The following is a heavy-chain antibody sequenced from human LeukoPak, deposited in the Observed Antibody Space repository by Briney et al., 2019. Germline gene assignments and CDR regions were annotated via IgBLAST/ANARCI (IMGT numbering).Heavy chain of an antibody. D-gene: IGHD3-3*01. V-gene: IGHV3-7*03. CDR1: GFTFSGFW. J-gene: IGHJ1*01. CDR3: AKPSPLYDFWSGYPD. CDR2: INSDGSEG. Sequence: GGSLRLSCAVSGFTFSGFWMSWSRQAPGKGLEWVASINSDGSEGYYADVVKGRFTISRDNAKNSLYLQINSLRAEDTAVYYCAKPSPLYDFWSGYPDWGQGTLVTVSS.